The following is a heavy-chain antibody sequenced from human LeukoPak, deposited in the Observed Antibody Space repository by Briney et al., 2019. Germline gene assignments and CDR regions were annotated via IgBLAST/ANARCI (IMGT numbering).Heavy chain of an antibody. V-gene: IGHV3-21*01. Sequence: GGSLRLSCAASGFTFSSYSMNWVRQAPGKGLEWVSSISSSSSYIYYADSVKGRFTISRGNAKNSLYLQMNSLRAEDTAVYYCARDGTLDWFDPWGQGTLVTVSS. CDR2: ISSSSSYI. CDR3: ARDGTLDWFDP. J-gene: IGHJ5*02. CDR1: GFTFSSYS. D-gene: IGHD1-26*01.